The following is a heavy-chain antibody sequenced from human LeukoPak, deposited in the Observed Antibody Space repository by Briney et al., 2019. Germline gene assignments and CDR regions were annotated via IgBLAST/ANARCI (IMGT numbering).Heavy chain of an antibody. V-gene: IGHV4-4*02. Sequence: SETLSLTCAVSGGSISNSNWWSWVRQPPGKGLEWIGEIYHSGGTNHNPSLKSRVTISVDKSRNQFSLKLSSVTAADTAVYYCARADGYKSRTVDAFDIWGQGTMVTVSS. CDR3: ARADGYKSRTVDAFDI. J-gene: IGHJ3*02. CDR2: IYHSGGT. CDR1: GGSISNSNW. D-gene: IGHD5-24*01.